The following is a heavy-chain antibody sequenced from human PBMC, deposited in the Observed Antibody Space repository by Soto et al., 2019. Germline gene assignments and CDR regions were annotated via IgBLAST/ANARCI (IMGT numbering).Heavy chain of an antibody. D-gene: IGHD3-10*01. CDR3: ARADGSGSYPY. J-gene: IGHJ4*02. CDR1: GFTFSSYA. Sequence: GSLRLSCGASGFTFSSYAMHWVRQAPGKGLEYVSAITDNGGFTYYANSVKGRFTISRDNSKNTLYLQMGSLRPEDMAVYYCARADGSGSYPYWGQGTLVTVSS. CDR2: ITDNGGFT. V-gene: IGHV3-64*01.